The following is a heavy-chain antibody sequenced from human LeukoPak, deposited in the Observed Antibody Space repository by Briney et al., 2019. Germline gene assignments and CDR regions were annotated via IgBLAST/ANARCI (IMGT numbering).Heavy chain of an antibody. D-gene: IGHD6-19*01. J-gene: IGHJ6*03. CDR1: GGSFSGYY. CDR2: INHSGST. Sequence: PSETLSLTCAVYGGSFSGYYWSWIRQPPGKGLEWIGEINHSGSTNYSPSLKSRVTISVDTSKNQFSLKLSSVTAADTAVYYCAGRRKQWLVPNSYYYYYYMDVWGKGTTVTISS. CDR3: AGRRKQWLVPNSYYYYYYMDV. V-gene: IGHV4-34*01.